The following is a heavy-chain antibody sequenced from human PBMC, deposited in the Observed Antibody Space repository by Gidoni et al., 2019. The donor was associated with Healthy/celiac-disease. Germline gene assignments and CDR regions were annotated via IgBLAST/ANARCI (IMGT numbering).Heavy chain of an antibody. V-gene: IGHV3-15*01. CDR3: TTETRGWLQISQDFPIDY. Sequence: EVQLVESGGGLVKPGGCLRFSCAASGFTFSNAWMSWVRQAPGKGVDWVGRIKSKTDGGTTDYAAPVKGRFTISRDDSKNTLYLQMNSLKTEDTAVYYCTTETRGWLQISQDFPIDYWGQGTLVTVSS. CDR1: GFTFSNAW. CDR2: IKSKTDGGTT. J-gene: IGHJ4*02. D-gene: IGHD5-12*01.